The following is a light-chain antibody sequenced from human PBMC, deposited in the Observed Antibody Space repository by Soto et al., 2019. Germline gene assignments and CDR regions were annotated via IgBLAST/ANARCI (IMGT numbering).Light chain of an antibody. V-gene: IGLV2-23*01. CDR3: CSYAAGDSAV. CDR1: SSDVGSYNL. J-gene: IGLJ7*01. Sequence: QSALTQPASVSGSPGQSITISCTGTSSDVGSYNLVSWYQQHPGKAPKLMIFEGSKRPSGVSNRFSGSKSGNTASLTISGLQAEDVADYYCCSYAAGDSAVFGGGTQLTVL. CDR2: EGS.